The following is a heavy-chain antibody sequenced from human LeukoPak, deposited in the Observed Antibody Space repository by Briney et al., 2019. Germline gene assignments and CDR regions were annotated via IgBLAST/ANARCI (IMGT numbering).Heavy chain of an antibody. Sequence: GASVKVSCKASGYTFTGYGISWVRQAPGQGLEWVGWISPSDGKTNYAQNLQGRVTMTTDTSTSTAYMEMRSLRSDDTAVYYCARETSTTVTNWFDPWGQGTLVTVSS. CDR1: GYTFTGYG. V-gene: IGHV1-18*01. CDR2: ISPSDGKT. D-gene: IGHD4-17*01. CDR3: ARETSTTVTNWFDP. J-gene: IGHJ5*02.